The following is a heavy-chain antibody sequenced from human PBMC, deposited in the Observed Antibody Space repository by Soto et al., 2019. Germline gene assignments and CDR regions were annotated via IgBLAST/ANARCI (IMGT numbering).Heavy chain of an antibody. D-gene: IGHD6-19*01. CDR3: ATLGSGWFVDGAFDI. CDR1: GGTFSSYT. CDR2: IIPILGIA. Sequence: QVQLVQSGAEVKKPGSSVKVYCKASGGTFSSYTISWVRQAPGQGLEWMGRIIPILGIANYAQKFQGRVTITADKSTSTAYMELSSLRSEDTAVYYCATLGSGWFVDGAFDILGQGTMVTVSS. V-gene: IGHV1-69*02. J-gene: IGHJ3*02.